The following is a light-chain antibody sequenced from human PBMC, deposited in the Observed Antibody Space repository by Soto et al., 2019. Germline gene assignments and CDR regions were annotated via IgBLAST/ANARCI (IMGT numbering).Light chain of an antibody. Sequence: DIQMTQSPSSLSASVGDRVTITCRASQGINHYLAWFQQKPGKVPKLLIYATSTLQSGVPSRFSGSGSGTEFTLTISSLQPDDFATYYCQQYNSYSHTFGQGTKVDI. CDR3: QQYNSYSHT. V-gene: IGKV1-27*01. J-gene: IGKJ1*01. CDR1: QGINHY. CDR2: ATS.